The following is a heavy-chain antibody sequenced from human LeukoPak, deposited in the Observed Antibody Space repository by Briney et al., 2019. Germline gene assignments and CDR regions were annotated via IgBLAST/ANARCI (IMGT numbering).Heavy chain of an antibody. Sequence: QPGGSLRLSCAASGFTFSSFWMSWVRQAPGKGLEWVANIKQDGSQKYYVDSVKGRFTISRDSAKNSLYLQMNSLRAEDTAVYYCAGSSGWLTAYWGQGTLVTVSS. D-gene: IGHD6-19*01. J-gene: IGHJ4*02. CDR3: AGSSGWLTAY. CDR2: IKQDGSQK. V-gene: IGHV3-7*01. CDR1: GFTFSSFW.